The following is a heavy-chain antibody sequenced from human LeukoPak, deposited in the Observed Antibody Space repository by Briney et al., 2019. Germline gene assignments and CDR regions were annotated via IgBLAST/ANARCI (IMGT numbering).Heavy chain of an antibody. CDR2: VYYRGST. J-gene: IGHJ4*02. D-gene: IGHD5-12*01. CDR3: ARGGGYASPIGY. CDR1: GGSMSKYY. Sequence: SETLSLTCTVSGGSMSKYYWTWIRQPPGKGLEWLGYVYYRGSTNYNPSLKSRVTISVDTSKNQFSLKLSSVTAADTAVYYCARGGGYASPIGYWGQGALVTVSS. V-gene: IGHV4-59*01.